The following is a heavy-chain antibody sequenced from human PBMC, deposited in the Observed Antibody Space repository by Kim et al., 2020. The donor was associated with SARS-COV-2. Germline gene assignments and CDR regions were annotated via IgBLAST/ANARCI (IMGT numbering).Heavy chain of an antibody. D-gene: IGHD6-13*01. V-gene: IGHV3-23*01. CDR3: ARDRAGISSAGYLDY. CDR1: GFTLSDSA. Sequence: PGGSLRLSCAASGFTLSDSATSWVRQAPGRGLEWVASSSGDGATTYYAGSVKGRFTISRDNSKNTLYLQMNSLRADDTAVYYCARDRAGISSAGYLDYWGQGTLVTVSS. J-gene: IGHJ4*02. CDR2: SSGDGATT.